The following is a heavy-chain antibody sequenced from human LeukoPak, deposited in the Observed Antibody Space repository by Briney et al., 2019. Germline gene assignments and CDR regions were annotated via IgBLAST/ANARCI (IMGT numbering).Heavy chain of an antibody. CDR3: ARGHYGDYVFAY. J-gene: IGHJ4*02. CDR1: GATFSSYA. CDR2: IIPIFGTA. D-gene: IGHD4-17*01. V-gene: IGHV1-69*13. Sequence: SVKVSCKASGATFSSYAISWVRQAPGRGLEWMGGIIPIFGTANYAQKFQGRVTITADESTSTAYMELSSLRSEDTAVYYCARGHYGDYVFAYWGQGTLVTVSS.